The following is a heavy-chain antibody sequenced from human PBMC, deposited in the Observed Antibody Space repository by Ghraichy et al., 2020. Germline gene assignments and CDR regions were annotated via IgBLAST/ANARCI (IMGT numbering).Heavy chain of an antibody. CDR3: ARAQYVDTAMFRPQPSPSYNWFDP. CDR2: IIPIFGTA. V-gene: IGHV1-69*13. Sequence: SVKVSCKASGGTFSSYAISWVRQAPGQGLEWMGGIIPIFGTANYAQKFQGRVTITADESTSTAYMELSSLRSEDTAVYYCARAQYVDTAMFRPQPSPSYNWFDPWGQGTLVTVSS. CDR1: GGTFSSYA. D-gene: IGHD5-18*01. J-gene: IGHJ5*02.